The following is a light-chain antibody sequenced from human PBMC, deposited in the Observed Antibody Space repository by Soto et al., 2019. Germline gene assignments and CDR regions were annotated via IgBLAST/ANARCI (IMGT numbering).Light chain of an antibody. CDR2: DGS. Sequence: DIQMTQSPSSLSASVGDRVTITCQARQDISKYVNWYQQTPGTAPTLMIYDGSNVQLGVPSRFSVSGSGTDFTFTINSLRPEDIATYYGQQYYSYPQITFGQGTRLEIK. CDR3: QQYYSYPQIT. J-gene: IGKJ5*01. V-gene: IGKV1-33*01. CDR1: QDISKY.